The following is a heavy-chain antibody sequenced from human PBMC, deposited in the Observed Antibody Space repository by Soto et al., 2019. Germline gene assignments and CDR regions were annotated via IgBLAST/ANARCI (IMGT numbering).Heavy chain of an antibody. V-gene: IGHV1-18*01. D-gene: IGHD3-9*01. CDR1: GYTFTSYG. CDR3: ARAGRAYYDILTGYYDGY. Sequence: ASVKVSCKASGYTFTSYGISWVRQAPGQGLEWMGWISAYNGNTNYAQKLQGRVTMTTDTSTSTAYMELRSLRSDDTAVYYCARAGRAYYDILTGYYDGYWGQGTLVTVS. CDR2: ISAYNGNT. J-gene: IGHJ4*02.